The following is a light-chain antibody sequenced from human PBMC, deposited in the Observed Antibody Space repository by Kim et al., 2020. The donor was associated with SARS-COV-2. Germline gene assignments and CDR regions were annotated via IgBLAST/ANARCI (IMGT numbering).Light chain of an antibody. CDR2: DVT. CDR1: SNDVGYFNY. CDR3: YSYAGSDTGV. Sequence: QSALTQPRSVSGSPGQSVTISCTGTSNDVGYFNYVSWYQQFPDKAPTLLIHDVTKRPSGVPDRFSGSKSGNTASLTISGLQVEDEADYYCYSYAGSDTGVFGTGAKVTVL. V-gene: IGLV2-11*01. J-gene: IGLJ1*01.